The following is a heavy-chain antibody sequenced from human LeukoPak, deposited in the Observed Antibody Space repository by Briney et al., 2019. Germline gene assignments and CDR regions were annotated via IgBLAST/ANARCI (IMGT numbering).Heavy chain of an antibody. Sequence: ASVKASCKVSGYTLTELSMHWVRQAPGKGLEWMGGFDPEDGETIYAQKFQGRVTMTEDTSTDTAYMELSSLRSEDTAVYYCATGTEGYSSGWLLFDYWGQGTLVTVSS. V-gene: IGHV1-24*01. J-gene: IGHJ4*02. D-gene: IGHD6-19*01. CDR1: GYTLTELS. CDR3: ATGTEGYSSGWLLFDY. CDR2: FDPEDGET.